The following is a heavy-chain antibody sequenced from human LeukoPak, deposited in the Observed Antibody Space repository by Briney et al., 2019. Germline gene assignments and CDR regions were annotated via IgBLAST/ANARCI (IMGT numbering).Heavy chain of an antibody. CDR2: MSGSGGST. CDR1: GFTFSSYA. J-gene: IGHJ4*02. Sequence: PGGSLRLSSAASGFTFSSYAMSWVRQAPGKGLEWVSLMSGSGGSTYYADSVKGRFTISRDNSKNTLYLQMNSLRAEDTAVYYCATTRGGYYFDYWGQGTLVTVSS. V-gene: IGHV3-23*01. CDR3: ATTRGGYYFDY. D-gene: IGHD1-14*01.